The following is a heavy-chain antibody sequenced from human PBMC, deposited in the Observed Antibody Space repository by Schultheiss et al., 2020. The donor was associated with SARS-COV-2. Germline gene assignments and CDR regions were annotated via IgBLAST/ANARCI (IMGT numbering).Heavy chain of an antibody. CDR2: INHSGST. CDR1: GGSFSGYH. V-gene: IGHV4-34*01. CDR3: ARASSGGSCYDY. J-gene: IGHJ4*02. Sequence: SQTLSLTCAVYGGSFSGYHWSWIRQPPGKGLEWIGEINHSGSTNYNPSLKSRVTISVDTSKNQFSLKLSSVTAADTAVYYCARASSGGSCYDYWGQGTLVTVSS. D-gene: IGHD2-15*01.